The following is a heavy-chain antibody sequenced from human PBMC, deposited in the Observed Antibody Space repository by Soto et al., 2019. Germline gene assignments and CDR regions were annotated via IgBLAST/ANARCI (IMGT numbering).Heavy chain of an antibody. CDR1: GGSVRAPDW. J-gene: IGHJ5*01. V-gene: IGHV4-4*02. CDR3: ARVRQGCSANNCYFDP. Sequence: SETLSLTCTLSGGSVRAPDWWNWVRQSPDKGLEWIVEVHISGHSNYNPSLRSRVSVPIDSSKNQFYLNLNSVTAADTAIYYCARVRQGCSANNCYFDPWGQGTQVTVSS. CDR2: VHISGHS. D-gene: IGHD1-1*01.